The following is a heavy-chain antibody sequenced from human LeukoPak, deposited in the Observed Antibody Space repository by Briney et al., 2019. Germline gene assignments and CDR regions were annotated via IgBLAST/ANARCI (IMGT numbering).Heavy chain of an antibody. V-gene: IGHV3-30-3*01. CDR1: GFTFSSYA. J-gene: IGHJ4*02. CDR2: ISYDGSNK. D-gene: IGHD2-2*01. CDR3: ASCSSTSCYYYFDY. Sequence: GGSLRLSCAASGFTFSSYAMHWVRQAPGKGLEWVAVISYDGSNKYYADSVKGRFTISRDNSKDTLYLQMNSLRAEDTAVYYCASCSSTSCYYYFDYWGQGTLVTVSS.